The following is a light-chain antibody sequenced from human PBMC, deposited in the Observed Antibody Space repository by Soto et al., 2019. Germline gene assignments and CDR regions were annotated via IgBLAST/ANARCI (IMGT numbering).Light chain of an antibody. CDR3: AAWDGSLDVVL. Sequence: QPALTQPPSASGTPGRRVTISCSGSSSNIGTNTVNWYQQFPGSAPQLLLYNTNQRPSGVPGRFSGSKSGTSASLAISGLQSEDEADYYCAAWDGSLDVVLFGGGTKVTVL. V-gene: IGLV1-44*01. J-gene: IGLJ2*01. CDR1: SSNIGTNT. CDR2: NTN.